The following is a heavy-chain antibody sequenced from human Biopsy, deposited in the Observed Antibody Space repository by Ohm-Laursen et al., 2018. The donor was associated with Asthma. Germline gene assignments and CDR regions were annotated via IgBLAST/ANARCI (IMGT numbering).Heavy chain of an antibody. D-gene: IGHD3/OR15-3a*01. Sequence: SSAKVSCKASGGTFSIYAIGWVRQAPGQGLEWRGGIIPVFGSSNYAQKFQGRVTFTADGSTSSAYMEQSSLTSEDSAVYDFAREVSTVDCGYYDFNMDVWGQGTTVTVSS. CDR2: IIPVFGSS. J-gene: IGHJ6*02. V-gene: IGHV1-69*01. CDR1: GGTFSIYA. CDR3: AREVSTVDCGYYDFNMDV.